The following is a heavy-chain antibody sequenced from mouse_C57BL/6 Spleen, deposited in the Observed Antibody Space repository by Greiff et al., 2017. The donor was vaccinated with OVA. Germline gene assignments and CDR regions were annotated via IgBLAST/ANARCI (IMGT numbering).Heavy chain of an antibody. CDR1: GFSLTSYG. D-gene: IGHD3-2*02. V-gene: IGHV2-5*01. CDR3: AKSAYSSDWYFDV. J-gene: IGHJ1*03. Sequence: VKLMESGPGLVQPSQSLSITCTVSGFSLTSYGVHWVRQSPGKGLEWLGVIWRGGSTDYNAAFMSRLSITKDNSKSQVFFKMNSLQADDTARYYCAKSAYSSDWYFDVWGTGTTVTVSS. CDR2: IWRGGST.